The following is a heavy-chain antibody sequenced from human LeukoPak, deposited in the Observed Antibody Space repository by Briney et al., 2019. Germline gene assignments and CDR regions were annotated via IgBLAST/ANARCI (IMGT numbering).Heavy chain of an antibody. V-gene: IGHV5-51*01. CDR1: GYTFSNHW. CDR2: IFPADSDT. D-gene: IGHD3-22*01. Sequence: GESLKISCKGSGYTFSNHWIGWVRQMPGKGLEWMGIIFPADSDTRYSPSVQGQVTISADKSINTAYLQWSSLEASDTAMYYCARHWDSNGYYYNFDYWGQGTLVTVSS. CDR3: ARHWDSNGYYYNFDY. J-gene: IGHJ4*02.